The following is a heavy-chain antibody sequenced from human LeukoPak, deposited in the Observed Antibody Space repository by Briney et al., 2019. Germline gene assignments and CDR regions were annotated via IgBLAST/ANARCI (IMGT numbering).Heavy chain of an antibody. CDR3: ATQLLWFGELQGFDY. D-gene: IGHD3-10*01. V-gene: IGHV1-8*01. J-gene: IGHJ4*02. Sequence: GASVKVSCKASGYTFTSYDINWVRQATGQGLEWMGWMNPNSGNTGHAQKFQGRVTMTRNTSISTAYMELSSLRSEDTAVYYCATQLLWFGELQGFDYWGQGTLVTVSS. CDR1: GYTFTSYD. CDR2: MNPNSGNT.